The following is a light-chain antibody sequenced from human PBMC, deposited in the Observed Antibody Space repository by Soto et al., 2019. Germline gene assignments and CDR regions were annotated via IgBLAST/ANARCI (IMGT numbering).Light chain of an antibody. CDR2: TAS. Sequence: DTQMTQSPSTLSASVGDRVTITCRAGQSISNCLAWYQQRPGRAPNLLIHTASTLKSGVPSRFSGSGSGTEFTLTISSLQPDDFATYYCQQYKSYSPTFGQGTKVEIK. CDR1: QSISNC. V-gene: IGKV1-5*03. CDR3: QQYKSYSPT. J-gene: IGKJ1*01.